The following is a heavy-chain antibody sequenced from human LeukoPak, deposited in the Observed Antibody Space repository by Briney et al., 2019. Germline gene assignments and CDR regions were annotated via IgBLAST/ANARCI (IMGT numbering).Heavy chain of an antibody. D-gene: IGHD3-10*01. CDR2: IWYGGSKK. CDR3: ARGTFGVDY. J-gene: IGHJ4*02. V-gene: IGHV3-33*08. CDR1: GFTFRNYG. Sequence: GSLRDSRLATGFTFRNYGLDSVRPAPGKGAGWVATIWYGGSKKYYADSVKGRFTISRDNSKNALFLQMNSMRAEDTAVYYCARGTFGVDYWGQGTLVTVSS.